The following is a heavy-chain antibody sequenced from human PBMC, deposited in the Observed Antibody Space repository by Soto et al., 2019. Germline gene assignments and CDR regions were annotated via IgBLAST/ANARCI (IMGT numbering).Heavy chain of an antibody. Sequence: QVQLVQSGDEVKKPGASVKVSCKTSGYTFTSYGISWVRQAPGQGLEWMGWISTYNGNTNYAQKFLGRVTVTTHTPPSTAYMELRSLRSDDTAVYYCAREVQNYYDGSASYPASGFDYWVQGTRVTVSS. CDR1: GYTFTSYG. CDR2: ISTYNGNT. CDR3: AREVQNYYDGSASYPASGFDY. J-gene: IGHJ4*02. D-gene: IGHD3-22*01. V-gene: IGHV1-18*01.